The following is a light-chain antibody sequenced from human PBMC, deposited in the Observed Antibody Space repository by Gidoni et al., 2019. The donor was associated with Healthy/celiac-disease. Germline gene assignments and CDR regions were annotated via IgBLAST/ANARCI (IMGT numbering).Light chain of an antibody. Sequence: QSALTQPASVSGSPGQSITISCTGTSSDVGGYNYVSWYQQHPGKAPTLMIYDVSNRPSVVSNRFAGSKSGNTASLTISGLQAEDEADYYCSSYTSSITLVVFGGGTKLTVL. CDR2: DVS. J-gene: IGLJ2*01. CDR3: SSYTSSITLVV. CDR1: SSDVGGYNY. V-gene: IGLV2-14*03.